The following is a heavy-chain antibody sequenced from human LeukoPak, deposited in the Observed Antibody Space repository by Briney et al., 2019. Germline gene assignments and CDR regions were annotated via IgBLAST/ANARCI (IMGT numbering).Heavy chain of an antibody. Sequence: GGSLRLSCAASGFTFSSYWMHWVRQAPGEGLVWVSRINSDGSSTSYADSVKGRFTISRDNAKNTLYLQMNSLRAEDTAVYYCARGEGYSGYDSLGYWGQGTLVTVSS. CDR2: INSDGSST. J-gene: IGHJ4*02. D-gene: IGHD5-12*01. V-gene: IGHV3-74*01. CDR3: ARGEGYSGYDSLGY. CDR1: GFTFSSYW.